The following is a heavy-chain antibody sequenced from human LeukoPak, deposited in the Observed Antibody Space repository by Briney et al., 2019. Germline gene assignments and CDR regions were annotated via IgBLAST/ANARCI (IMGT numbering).Heavy chain of an antibody. CDR3: ARDQCSGGSCYSTTNWFDP. CDR2: IIPIFGTA. D-gene: IGHD2-15*01. V-gene: IGHV1-69*05. J-gene: IGHJ5*02. CDR1: GGTFSSYA. Sequence: SVKVSCKASGGTFSSYAISWVRQAPGHRLEWMGGIIPIFGTANIAQKFQGRVTITTDESTSTAYMELSSLRSEDTAVYYCARDQCSGGSCYSTTNWFDPWGQGTLVTVSS.